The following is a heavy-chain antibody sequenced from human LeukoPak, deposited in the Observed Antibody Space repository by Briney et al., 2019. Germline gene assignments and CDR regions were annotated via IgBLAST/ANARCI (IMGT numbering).Heavy chain of an antibody. Sequence: PSQTLSLTCTVSGGSISSGDYYWSWIRQPPGKGLEWIGYIYYSGSTYYNPSLKSRVTISVDTSKNQFSLKLSSVTAADAAVYYCAREGCSSTSRYYYYYMDVWGKGTTVTVSS. V-gene: IGHV4-30-4*08. CDR2: IYYSGST. CDR3: AREGCSSTSRYYYYYMDV. J-gene: IGHJ6*03. CDR1: GGSISSGDYY. D-gene: IGHD2-2*01.